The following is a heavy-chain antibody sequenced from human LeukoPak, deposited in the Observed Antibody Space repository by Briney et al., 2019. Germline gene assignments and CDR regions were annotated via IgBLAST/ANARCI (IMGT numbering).Heavy chain of an antibody. V-gene: IGHV1-18*01. CDR2: ISVYSGNT. D-gene: IGHD5-18*01. CDR1: GYTFSSYG. J-gene: IGHJ4*02. Sequence: ASEKVSCKASGYTFSSYGISWVRQAPRQRLEWMGWISVYSGNTNYAQKVQGRVTMTTDTSTNTAYMELRSLRSDDTAVYYCARDGGYSYGIKFDSWGQGTLVTVSS. CDR3: ARDGGYSYGIKFDS.